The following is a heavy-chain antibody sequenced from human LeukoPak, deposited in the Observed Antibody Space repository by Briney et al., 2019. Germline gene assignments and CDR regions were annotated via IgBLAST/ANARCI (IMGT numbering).Heavy chain of an antibody. J-gene: IGHJ3*01. D-gene: IGHD3-10*01. CDR3: ARDPSAFAGAFDV. V-gene: IGHV4-59*01. Sequence: SETLSLTCSVSGGSINGYYWSWVRQPPGKGLEWIGYIYYSGSTNYNPSLKSRVTISVDTSKNQFSLNLSSVTAADTALYYCARDPSAFAGAFDVWGQGTMLTVSS. CDR1: GGSINGYY. CDR2: IYYSGST.